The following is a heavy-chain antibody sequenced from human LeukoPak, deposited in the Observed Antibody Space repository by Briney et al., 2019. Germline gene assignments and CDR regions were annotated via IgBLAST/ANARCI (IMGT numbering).Heavy chain of an antibody. CDR1: GGSFSGYY. V-gene: IGHV4-34*01. Sequence: TSETLSLTCAVYGGSFSGYYWSWLRQPPGKGLEWIGEINHSGSTNYNPSLKSRVTISVDTSKNQFSLKLSSVTAADTAVFYCARLRGTLVPASSFDYWGQGTLVTVSS. D-gene: IGHD2-2*01. CDR2: INHSGST. J-gene: IGHJ4*02. CDR3: ARLRGTLVPASSFDY.